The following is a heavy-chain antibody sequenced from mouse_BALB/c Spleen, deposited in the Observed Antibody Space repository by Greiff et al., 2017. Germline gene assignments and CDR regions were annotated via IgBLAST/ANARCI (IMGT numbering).Heavy chain of an antibody. V-gene: IGHV3-6*02. CDR3: AREDTTVVDY. D-gene: IGHD1-1*01. J-gene: IGHJ3*01. CDR1: GYSITSGYY. CDR2: ISYDGSN. Sequence: EVQLQESGPGLVKPSQSLSLTCSVTGYSITSGYYWNWIRQFPGNKLEWMGYISYDGSNNYNPSLKNRISITRDTSKNQFFLKLNSVTTEDTATYYCAREDTTVVDYWGQGTLVTVSA.